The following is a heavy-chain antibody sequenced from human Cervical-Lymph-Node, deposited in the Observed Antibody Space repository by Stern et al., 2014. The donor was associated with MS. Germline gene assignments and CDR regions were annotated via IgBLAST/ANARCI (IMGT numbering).Heavy chain of an antibody. J-gene: IGHJ4*02. V-gene: IGHV1-69*01. D-gene: IGHD1-1*01. CDR1: GGTFNSYA. CDR2: IIPLFAAP. CDR3: ARGVVELERQGGFHY. Sequence: QVQLVQSGAEVKKPGSSVKVSCKASGGTFNSYAISWVRQAPGQGLEWMGGIIPLFAAPIYAQKFHGRVAITVDQSTDTAYMELSTLRSDDTAVYYCARGVVELERQGGFHYWGQGTLVTISS.